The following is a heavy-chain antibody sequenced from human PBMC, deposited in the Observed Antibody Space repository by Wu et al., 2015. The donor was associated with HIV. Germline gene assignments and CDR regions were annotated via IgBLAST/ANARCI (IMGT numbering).Heavy chain of an antibody. CDR3: ARDRPLLVGYDSPYAFDI. CDR1: GYTFTSYG. D-gene: IGHD3-22*01. J-gene: IGHJ3*02. Sequence: QVQLVQSGAEVKKPGASVKVSCKASGYTFTSYGISWVRQAPGQGLEWMGWISAYNGNTNYAQKLQGRVTMTTDTSTSTAYMELRSLRSDDTAVYYCARDRPLLVGYDSPYAFDIWGQGTMVTVSS. CDR2: ISAYNGNT. V-gene: IGHV1-18*01.